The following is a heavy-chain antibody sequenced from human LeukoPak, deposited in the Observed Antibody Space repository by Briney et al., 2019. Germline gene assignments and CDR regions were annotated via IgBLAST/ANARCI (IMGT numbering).Heavy chain of an antibody. CDR1: GYSFTSYW. J-gene: IGHJ6*03. CDR3: ARHNWRDYWYMDV. D-gene: IGHD1-20*01. CDR2: IYPGDSDT. V-gene: IGHV5-51*01. Sequence: GESLKISCKGSGYSFTSYWIGWVRQMPGKGLEWMGIIYPGDSDTRYSPSFQGQVTISVDRSISTAYLQWYSLKASDTATYYRARHNWRDYWYMDVWGRGTTVTVSS.